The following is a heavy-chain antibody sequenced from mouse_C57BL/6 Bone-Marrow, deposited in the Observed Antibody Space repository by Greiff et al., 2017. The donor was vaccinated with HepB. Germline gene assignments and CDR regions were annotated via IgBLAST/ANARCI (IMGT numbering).Heavy chain of an antibody. CDR3: ARQASSGAWFAY. D-gene: IGHD3-2*02. J-gene: IGHJ3*01. CDR1: GFTFSSYT. V-gene: IGHV5-9*01. Sequence: DVMLVESGGGLVKPGGSLKLSCAASGFTFSSYTMSWVRQTPEKRLEWVATISGGGGNTYYPDSVKGRFTISRDNAKNTLYLQMSSLRSEDTALYYCARQASSGAWFAYWGQGTLVTVSA. CDR2: ISGGGGNT.